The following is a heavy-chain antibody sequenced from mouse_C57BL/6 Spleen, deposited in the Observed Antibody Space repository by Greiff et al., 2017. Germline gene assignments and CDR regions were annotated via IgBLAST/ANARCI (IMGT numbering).Heavy chain of an antibody. D-gene: IGHD2-3*01. V-gene: IGHV1-61*01. CDR3: ARGTYDFDY. CDR1: GYTFTSYW. CDR2: IYPSDSET. Sequence: QVQLQQPGAELVRPGSSVKLSCKASGYTFTSYWMDWVKQRPGQGLEWIGNIYPSDSETHYNQKFKDKATLTVDKSSSTAYMQLSSLTSEDSAVYYCARGTYDFDYWGQGTTLTVSS. J-gene: IGHJ2*01.